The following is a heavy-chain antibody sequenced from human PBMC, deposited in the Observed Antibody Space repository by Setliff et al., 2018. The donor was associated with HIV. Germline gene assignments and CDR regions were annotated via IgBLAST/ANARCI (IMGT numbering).Heavy chain of an antibody. J-gene: IGHJ3*02. CDR2: INSDGSSI. CDR1: GFIFSNYW. Sequence: SLRLSCAASGFIFSNYWMHWVRQAPGKGLVWVSRINSDGSSISYADSVKGRFTISRDNAKNTLYLQMNSLRGEDTAVYYCARHSDWYGNDAFDIWGQGTRVTVSS. D-gene: IGHD6-19*01. V-gene: IGHV3-74*01. CDR3: ARHSDWYGNDAFDI.